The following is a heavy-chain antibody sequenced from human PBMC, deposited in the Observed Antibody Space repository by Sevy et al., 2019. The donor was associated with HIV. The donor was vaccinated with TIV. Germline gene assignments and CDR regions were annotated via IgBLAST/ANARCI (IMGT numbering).Heavy chain of an antibody. Sequence: GGSLRLSCAASGFTVSSNYMSWVRQAPGKGLEWVSVIYSGGSTYYADSVKGRFTISRDNSKNTLYLQMNSLGAEDTAVYYCAREWMPYYYGMDVWGQGTTVTVSS. D-gene: IGHD5-12*01. CDR1: GFTVSSNY. CDR3: AREWMPYYYGMDV. V-gene: IGHV3-53*01. CDR2: IYSGGST. J-gene: IGHJ6*02.